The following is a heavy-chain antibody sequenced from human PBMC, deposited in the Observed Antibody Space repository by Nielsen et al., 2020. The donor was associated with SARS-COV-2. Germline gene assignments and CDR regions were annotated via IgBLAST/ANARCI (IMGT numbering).Heavy chain of an antibody. Sequence: ASVKVSCKASGYTFTSYGISWVRQAPGQGLEWMGWISAYNGNTNYAQKLQGRVTMTTDTSTSTAYMELRSLRSDDTAVYYCVREFRLTGEGLYYYYGMDVWGQGTTVTVSS. CDR2: ISAYNGNT. J-gene: IGHJ6*02. V-gene: IGHV1-18*01. CDR1: GYTFTSYG. CDR3: VREFRLTGEGLYYYYGMDV. D-gene: IGHD7-27*01.